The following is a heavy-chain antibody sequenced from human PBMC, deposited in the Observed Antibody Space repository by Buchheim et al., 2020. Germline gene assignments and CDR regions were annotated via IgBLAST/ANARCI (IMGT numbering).Heavy chain of an antibody. CDR1: GYTFTSYY. Sequence: QVQLVQSGAEVKKPGASVKVSCKASGYTFTSYYMHWVRQAPGQGLEWMGIINPSGGSTSYAQKFQGRVTMTRDTSTSTVYMELSSLRCEDTAVYYCARDIRDAVATITEYYYDYGMDVWCQGT. CDR3: ARDIRDAVATITEYYYDYGMDV. V-gene: IGHV1-46*01. J-gene: IGHJ6*02. CDR2: INPSGGST. D-gene: IGHD5-12*01.